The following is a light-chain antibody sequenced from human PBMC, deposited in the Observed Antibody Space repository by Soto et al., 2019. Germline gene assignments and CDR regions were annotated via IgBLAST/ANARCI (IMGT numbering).Light chain of an antibody. V-gene: IGKV3-20*01. CDR3: QQYDRSPYT. CDR2: GAS. CDR1: QSVSSTY. Sequence: DIVLTQSPGTLSLSPGERATLSCRASQSVSSTYLAWYQHKPGQAPRLLIYGASSRATGIPDRFSGSGAGTDFALTISRLEHEHFAVYYCQQYDRSPYTFGQGTKADIK. J-gene: IGKJ2*01.